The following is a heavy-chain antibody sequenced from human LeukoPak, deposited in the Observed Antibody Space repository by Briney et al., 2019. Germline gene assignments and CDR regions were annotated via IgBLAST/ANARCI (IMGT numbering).Heavy chain of an antibody. Sequence: GGSLRLSCAASGFTFSSYAMSWVRQAPGKGLEWVSAISGSGGSTYYADSVKGRFTISGDNSKNTLYLQMNSLRAEDTAVYYCANPGDFWSGYRPPYYFDYWGQGTLVTVSS. CDR1: GFTFSSYA. CDR3: ANPGDFWSGYRPPYYFDY. D-gene: IGHD3-3*01. J-gene: IGHJ4*02. CDR2: ISGSGGST. V-gene: IGHV3-23*01.